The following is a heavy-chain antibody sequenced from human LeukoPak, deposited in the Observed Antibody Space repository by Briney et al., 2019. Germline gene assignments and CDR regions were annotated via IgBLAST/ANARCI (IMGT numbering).Heavy chain of an antibody. D-gene: IGHD2/OR15-2a*01. CDR1: GGSISSYY. CDR3: SEGYFEPFDH. CDR2: IYYSGST. Sequence: SETLSLTCTVSGGSISSYYWSWIRQPRGKGLEWIGYIYYSGSTNYNPSLKSRVTISVDTSKNQFSLKLTSVTAADTAVYYCSEGYFEPFDHWGQGILVTVSS. J-gene: IGHJ4*02. V-gene: IGHV4-59*01.